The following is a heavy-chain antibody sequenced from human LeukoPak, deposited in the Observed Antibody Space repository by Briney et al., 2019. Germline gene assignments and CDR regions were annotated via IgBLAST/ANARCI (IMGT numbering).Heavy chain of an antibody. CDR1: GFTFGKYA. J-gene: IGHJ6*03. CDR2: ISGSGGST. Sequence: GGSLRLSCAASGFTFGKYAMSWVRQAPGKGLEWVSGISGSGGSTYYADSVKGRFTISRDNSKNTLSLQMNSLRAEDTAVYYCAKDGSSGDFWSGYSRRSYYYYMDVWGKGTTVTVSS. CDR3: AKDGSSGDFWSGYSRRSYYYYMDV. D-gene: IGHD3-3*01. V-gene: IGHV3-23*01.